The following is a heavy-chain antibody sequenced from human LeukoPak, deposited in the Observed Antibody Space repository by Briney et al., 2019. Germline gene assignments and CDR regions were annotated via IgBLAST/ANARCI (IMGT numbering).Heavy chain of an antibody. J-gene: IGHJ5*02. Sequence: GGSLRLSCAASGFTFRNYEMNWVRQAPGRGLEWLSYISDSSATIFYADSVKGRFTISRDNAKNSLYLQMNSLTAEDTGVYYCATNLHPGSWGQGTLVTVSS. CDR1: GFTFRNYE. V-gene: IGHV3-48*03. CDR2: ISDSSATI. CDR3: ATNLHPGS.